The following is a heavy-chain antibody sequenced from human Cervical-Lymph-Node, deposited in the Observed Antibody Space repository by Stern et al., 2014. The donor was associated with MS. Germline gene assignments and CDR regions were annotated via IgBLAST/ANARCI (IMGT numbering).Heavy chain of an antibody. D-gene: IGHD3-3*01. CDR2: IYHSGGT. V-gene: IGHV4-4*02. J-gene: IGHJ4*02. CDR3: TENGYYSLDW. CDR1: GGSITSTSW. Sequence: QVQLQESGPGLVKPSGTLSLICAVSGGSITSTSWWSWVRQRTGEGLEWIAEIYHSGGTNYNPSLRSRVSISVDKSKNQFSLELRSGTAADTAIYYCTENGYYSLDWWGQGTLVTVSS.